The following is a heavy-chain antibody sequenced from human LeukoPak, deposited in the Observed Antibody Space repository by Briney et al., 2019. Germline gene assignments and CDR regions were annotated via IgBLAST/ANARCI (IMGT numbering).Heavy chain of an antibody. CDR2: IYHSGST. V-gene: IGHV4-4*02. CDR3: ARQGIAVAGRPVDY. J-gene: IGHJ4*02. CDR1: GGSISSSNW. D-gene: IGHD6-19*01. Sequence: SETLSLTCAVSGGSISSSNWWSWVRQPPGKGLEWIGEIYHSGSTNYNPSLKSRVTISVDTSKNQFSLKLSSVTAADTAVYYCARQGIAVAGRPVDYWGQGTLVTVSS.